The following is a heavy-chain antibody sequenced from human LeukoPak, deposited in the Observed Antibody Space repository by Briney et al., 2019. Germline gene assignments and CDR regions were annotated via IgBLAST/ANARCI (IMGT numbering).Heavy chain of an antibody. Sequence: SETLSLTCTVSAGSISSSSYYWGWIRQPPGKGLEWIGYIYYSGSTNYNPSLKSRVTISVDTSKNQFSLKLNSVTAADTAVYYCARGIAARPDFDYWGQGTLVTVSS. J-gene: IGHJ4*02. V-gene: IGHV4-61*05. D-gene: IGHD6-6*01. CDR2: IYYSGST. CDR1: AGSISSSSYY. CDR3: ARGIAARPDFDY.